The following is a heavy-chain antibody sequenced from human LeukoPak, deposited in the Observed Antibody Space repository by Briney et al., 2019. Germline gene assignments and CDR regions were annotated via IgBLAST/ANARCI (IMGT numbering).Heavy chain of an antibody. CDR2: TYYRSKWYN. Sequence: SQTLSLTCPISGDSVSRNSAAWDWIRQSPSRGLEGLGKTYYRSKWYNDYAVSVKSRITINPDTSENHFSLQLNSVSPEDTAVYYCARAKLGIFDYWGQGTLVTVSS. V-gene: IGHV6-1*01. D-gene: IGHD7-27*01. J-gene: IGHJ4*02. CDR3: ARAKLGIFDY. CDR1: GDSVSRNSAA.